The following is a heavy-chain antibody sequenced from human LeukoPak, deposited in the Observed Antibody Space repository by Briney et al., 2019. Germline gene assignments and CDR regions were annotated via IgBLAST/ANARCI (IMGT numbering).Heavy chain of an antibody. J-gene: IGHJ3*02. Sequence: SETLSLTCTVSGGSISSYYWSWIRQPPGKGLEWIGYIYYSGSTNYSPSLKSRVTISVDTSKNQFSLKLSSVTAADTAVYYCAGTSAAGTGPQEDDAFDIWGQGTMVTVSS. CDR1: GGSISSYY. CDR3: AGTSAAGTGPQEDDAFDI. V-gene: IGHV4-59*01. CDR2: IYYSGST. D-gene: IGHD6-13*01.